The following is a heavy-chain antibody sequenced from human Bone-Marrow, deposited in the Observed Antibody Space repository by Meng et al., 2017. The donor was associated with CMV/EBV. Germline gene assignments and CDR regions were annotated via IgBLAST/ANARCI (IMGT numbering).Heavy chain of an antibody. V-gene: IGHV3-9*01. CDR1: GFTFDDYA. CDR3: VKGTGYDILTGYLDF. Sequence: SLKISCTASGFTFDDYALHWVRQPPGKGLEWVSGISWNGGSIDYVDSVRGRFTISRDNDRNSVYLLMDSLRVEDTAKYYCVKGTGYDILTGYLDFWGRGALATVSS. J-gene: IGHJ4*02. CDR2: ISWNGGSI. D-gene: IGHD3-9*01.